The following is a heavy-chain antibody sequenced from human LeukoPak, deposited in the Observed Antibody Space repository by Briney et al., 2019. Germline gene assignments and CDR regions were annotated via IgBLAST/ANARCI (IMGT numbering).Heavy chain of an antibody. D-gene: IGHD6-13*01. CDR2: ISGSGGST. V-gene: IGHV3-23*01. CDR1: GYTFSSYA. J-gene: IGHJ4*02. Sequence: GGSLRLSCAASGYTFSSYAMSWVRQAPGKGLEWVSAISGSGGSTYYADSVKGRFTIPRDNSKNTLYLQMNSLRAEDTAVYYCAKDIQTDSSSWVHWGQGTLVTVSS. CDR3: AKDIQTDSSSWVH.